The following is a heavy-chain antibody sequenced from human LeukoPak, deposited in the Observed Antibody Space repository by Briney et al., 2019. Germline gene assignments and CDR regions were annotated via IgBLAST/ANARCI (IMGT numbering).Heavy chain of an antibody. V-gene: IGHV4-59*08. CDR3: AASVEMATISFDY. CDR2: IYYSGST. Sequence: SETLSLTCTVSGGSISSYYWSWIRQPPGKGLEWIGYIYYSGSTNYNPSLKGRVTISVDTSKNQFSLKLSSVTAADTAVYYCAASVEMATISFDYWGQGTLVTVSS. J-gene: IGHJ4*02. CDR1: GGSISSYY. D-gene: IGHD5-24*01.